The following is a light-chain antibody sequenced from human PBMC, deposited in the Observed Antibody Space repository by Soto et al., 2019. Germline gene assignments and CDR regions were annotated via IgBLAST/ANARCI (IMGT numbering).Light chain of an antibody. CDR2: DAS. CDR3: QHYNSYPFT. Sequence: DIQMTQSPSTLSASVGDRVTITCRASQGISTWLAWYQQRPGEAPKVLIYDASRLESGVPSRFSGSGSETEFTLTISSLHPYDFATYYCQHYNSYPFTFGPGTKVDIK. CDR1: QGISTW. V-gene: IGKV1-5*01. J-gene: IGKJ3*01.